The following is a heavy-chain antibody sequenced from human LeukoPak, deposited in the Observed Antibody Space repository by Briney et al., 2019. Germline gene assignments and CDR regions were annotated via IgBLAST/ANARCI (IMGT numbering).Heavy chain of an antibody. D-gene: IGHD2-15*01. V-gene: IGHV1-69*04. CDR3: ARGHFYCSGGSCYGY. J-gene: IGHJ4*02. CDR1: GGTFSSYA. Sequence: GASVKVSCKASGGTFSSYAISWVRQAPGQGLEWMGRIIPIFGIANYAQKFQGRVTITADKSTSTDYMELSSLRSEDTAVYYCARGHFYCSGGSCYGYWGQGTLVTVSS. CDR2: IIPIFGIA.